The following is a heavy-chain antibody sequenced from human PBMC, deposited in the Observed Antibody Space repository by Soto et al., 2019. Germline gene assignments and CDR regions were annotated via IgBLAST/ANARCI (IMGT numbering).Heavy chain of an antibody. Sequence: GASVKVSCKASGYTFTSYAMHWVRQAPGQRLEWMGWINAGNGNTKYSQKFQGRVTITRDTSASTAYMELSSLRSEDTAVYYCARVPCSRTRCYTGDYWGQGNLVTVSS. CDR3: ARVPCSRTRCYTGDY. V-gene: IGHV1-3*01. J-gene: IGHJ4*02. D-gene: IGHD2-2*02. CDR2: INAGNGNT. CDR1: GYTFTSYA.